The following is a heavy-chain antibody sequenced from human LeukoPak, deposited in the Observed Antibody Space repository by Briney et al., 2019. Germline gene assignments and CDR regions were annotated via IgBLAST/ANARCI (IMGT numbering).Heavy chain of an antibody. CDR1: GGTFSSYA. J-gene: IGHJ6*02. D-gene: IGHD4-17*01. CDR2: IIPILGIA. Sequence: ASVKVSCKASGGTFSSYAISWVRQAPGQGLEWMGRIIPILGIANYAQKFQGRVTITADKSTSTAYMELSSLRSEDTAVYYCARDVLRDYVGVGPYYYGMDVWGQGTTVTVSS. V-gene: IGHV1-69*04. CDR3: ARDVLRDYVGVGPYYYGMDV.